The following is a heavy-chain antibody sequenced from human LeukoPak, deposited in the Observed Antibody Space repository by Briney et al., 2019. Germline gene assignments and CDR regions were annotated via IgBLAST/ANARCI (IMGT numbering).Heavy chain of an antibody. D-gene: IGHD1-1*01. Sequence: GASVKVSCKASGYTFTGYYMHWVRQAPGQGLEWMGWINPNSGGTNYAQKLQGRVTMTTDTSTSTAYMELSSLRSDDTAIYYCARGRPESPFDPWGQGTLVTVSS. CDR3: ARGRPESPFDP. CDR1: GYTFTGYY. J-gene: IGHJ5*02. V-gene: IGHV1-2*02. CDR2: INPNSGGT.